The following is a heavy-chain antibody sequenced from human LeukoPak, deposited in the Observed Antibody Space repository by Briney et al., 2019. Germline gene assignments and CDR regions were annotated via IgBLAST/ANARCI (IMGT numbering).Heavy chain of an antibody. D-gene: IGHD2-15*01. CDR2: ISAYNGNT. CDR3: ARDLGYCSGGSGYSFSY. CDR1: GYTFTSYG. J-gene: IGHJ4*02. V-gene: IGHV1-18*04. Sequence: ASVTVSCKASGYTFTSYGISWVRQAPGQGLEWMGWISAYNGNTNYAQKLKGRVTMTTDTSTSTAYMELRSLRSDDTAVYYCARDLGYCSGGSGYSFSYWGQGTLVTVSS.